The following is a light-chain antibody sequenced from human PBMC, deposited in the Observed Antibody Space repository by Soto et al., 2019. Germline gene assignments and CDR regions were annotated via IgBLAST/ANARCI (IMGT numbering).Light chain of an antibody. CDR1: QSISSW. CDR3: QQYNSYLLT. J-gene: IGKJ4*01. CDR2: DAS. V-gene: IGKV1-5*01. Sequence: DIQMTQSPSTLSASVGDRVTITCRASQSISSWLAWYQQKPGKAPKLLIFDASSLESGVPSRFSGSGSGTEFTLTISSLQPDDFATYYCQQYNSYLLTFGGGTKVEIK.